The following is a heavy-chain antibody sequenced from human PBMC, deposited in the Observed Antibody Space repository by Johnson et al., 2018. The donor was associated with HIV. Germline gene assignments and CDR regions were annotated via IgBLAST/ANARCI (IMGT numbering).Heavy chain of an antibody. CDR2: ISGSGGST. J-gene: IGHJ3*02. Sequence: QVQLVESGGGVVQPGRSLRLSCAASGFTFSSHGMHWVRQAPRKGLEWVSAISGSGGSTYYADSVKGRFTISRDNYKNSLYLQMKSLRAEDTAVYYGAVVEMATTDAFDIWGQGTMVTVSS. D-gene: IGHD5-24*01. CDR3: AVVEMATTDAFDI. V-gene: IGHV3-NL1*01. CDR1: GFTFSSHG.